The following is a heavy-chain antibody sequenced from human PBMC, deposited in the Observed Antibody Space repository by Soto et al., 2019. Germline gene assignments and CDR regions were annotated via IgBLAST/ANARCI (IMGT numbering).Heavy chain of an antibody. CDR1: GYSFTSYW. CDR3: ARHLSRDGYNYNCYYYGMDV. Sequence: PGESLKISCKGSGYSFTSYWIGWVRQMPGKGLEWMGIIYPGDSDTRYSPSFQGQVTISADKSISTAYLQWGSLKASDTAMYYCARHLSRDGYNYNCYYYGMDVWGQGTTVTVSS. CDR2: IYPGDSDT. J-gene: IGHJ6*02. V-gene: IGHV5-51*01. D-gene: IGHD5-12*01.